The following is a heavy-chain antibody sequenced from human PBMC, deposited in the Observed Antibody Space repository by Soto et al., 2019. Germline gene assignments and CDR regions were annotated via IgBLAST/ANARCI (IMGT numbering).Heavy chain of an antibody. Sequence: SLRLSCGAYGFTFSASSMNWVRQAPGKGLEWVSSISSSGRKIYYADSVKGRFTISRDNAKNSLYLHMNGLTPADTAVYYCARELTRESTPDYFDIWSKRSLVIV. J-gene: IGHJ4*02. CDR1: GFTFSASS. CDR2: ISSSGRKI. V-gene: IGHV3-21*01. CDR3: ARELTRESTPDYFDI.